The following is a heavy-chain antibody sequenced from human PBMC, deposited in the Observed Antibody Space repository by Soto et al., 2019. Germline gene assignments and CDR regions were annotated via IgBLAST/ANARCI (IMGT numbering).Heavy chain of an antibody. D-gene: IGHD3-16*02. J-gene: IGHJ4*02. CDR1: GFTFSTYA. V-gene: IGHV3-23*01. CDR2: ISASGGST. CDR3: AKVRSGGVIVTCFDY. Sequence: GGSLRLSCAASGFTFSTYAMSWVRQAPGKGLEWVSVISASGGSTYYADSVKGRFTISRDNPKNTVYLQMNSLRAEDTAIYYCAKVRSGGVIVTCFDYWGQGTLVTVSS.